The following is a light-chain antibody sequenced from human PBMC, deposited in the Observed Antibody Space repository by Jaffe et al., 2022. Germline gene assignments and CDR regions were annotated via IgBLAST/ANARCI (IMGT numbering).Light chain of an antibody. J-gene: IGKJ2*01. CDR3: KQYDSWPPYT. CDR1: QDIKTN. V-gene: IGKV3-15*01. Sequence: EIVMTQSPAILSVSPGEGATLSCRASQDIKTNLAWYQQKPGQAPRLLIHGASSRATGIPARFSGSGSGTEFTLTVSNLQSEDSAVYYCKQYDSWPPYTFGQGTKVEIK. CDR2: GAS.